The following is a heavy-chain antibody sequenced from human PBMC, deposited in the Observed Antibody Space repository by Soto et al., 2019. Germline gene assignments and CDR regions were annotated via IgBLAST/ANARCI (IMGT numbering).Heavy chain of an antibody. CDR1: GASVSSPTHY. CDR3: ARKRDNNINYYYALDV. Sequence: SETLSLTCTVSGASVSSPTHYWNWIRQSPGKGLEWIGFVYYSGITNYSPSLKSRVTISLDTSKDQFSLRLTSVTAADTAVYYCARKRDNNINYYYALDVWGQGTTVTVSS. J-gene: IGHJ6*02. D-gene: IGHD1-20*01. CDR2: VYYSGIT. V-gene: IGHV4-61*01.